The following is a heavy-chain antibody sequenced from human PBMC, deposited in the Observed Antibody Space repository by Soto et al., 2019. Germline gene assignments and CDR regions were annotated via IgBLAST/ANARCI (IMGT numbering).Heavy chain of an antibody. V-gene: IGHV1-18*01. CDR3: ARVAYTGYSSGWYAWFDP. J-gene: IGHJ5*02. CDR1: GYTFTSYG. CDR2: ISAYNGNT. Sequence: GASVKVSCKASGYTFTSYGISWVRQAPGQGLEWMGWISAYNGNTNYAQKLQGRVTMTTDTSTSTAYMELRSLRSDDTAVYYCARVAYTGYSSGWYAWFDPWGQGTLVTV. D-gene: IGHD6-19*01.